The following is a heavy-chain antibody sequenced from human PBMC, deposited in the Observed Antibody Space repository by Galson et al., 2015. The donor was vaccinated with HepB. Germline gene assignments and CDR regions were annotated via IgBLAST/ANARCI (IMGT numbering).Heavy chain of an antibody. D-gene: IGHD3-22*01. J-gene: IGHJ3*02. CDR1: GFSLSTSGMC. CDR3: ARLYYDNSRGAFDI. Sequence: LTLTCTFSGFSLSTSGMCVSWIRQPPGKALEWLALIDWDDDKYYSTSLKTRLTISKDTSKNQVVLTMTNMDPVDTATYYCARLYYDNSRGAFDIWGQGTMVTVSS. CDR2: IDWDDDK. V-gene: IGHV2-70*01.